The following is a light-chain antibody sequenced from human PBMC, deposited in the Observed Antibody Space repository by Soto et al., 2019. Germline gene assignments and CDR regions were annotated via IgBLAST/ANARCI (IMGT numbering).Light chain of an antibody. CDR1: QSVSSD. Sequence: DIVVTQSPATLSVSPGERATLSCRASQSVSSDLAWYQQTPGQAPRLLIYGTSTRATGIPARFSGSGSGTEFTLTISSLQSEDFAVYYCQQYIKWPQTFGQGTKVDIK. J-gene: IGKJ1*01. CDR3: QQYIKWPQT. CDR2: GTS. V-gene: IGKV3-15*01.